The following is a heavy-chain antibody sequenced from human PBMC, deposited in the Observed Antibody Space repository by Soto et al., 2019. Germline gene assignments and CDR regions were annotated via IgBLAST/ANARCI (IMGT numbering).Heavy chain of an antibody. D-gene: IGHD5-18*01. V-gene: IGHV1-69*12. CDR3: ARAPVDTAMVTIYSGMDV. CDR2: IIPIFGTA. CDR1: GGTFSSYA. Sequence: QVQLVQSGAEVKKPGSSVKVSCKASGGTFSSYAISWVRQAPGQGLEWMGGIIPIFGTANYAQKFQGRVTIPADESTSTAYMELSSLRSEDTAVYYCARAPVDTAMVTIYSGMDVWGQGTTVTVSS. J-gene: IGHJ6*02.